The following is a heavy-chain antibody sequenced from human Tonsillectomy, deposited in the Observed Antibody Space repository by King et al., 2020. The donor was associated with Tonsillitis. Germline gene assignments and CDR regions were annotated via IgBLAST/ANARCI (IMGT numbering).Heavy chain of an antibody. V-gene: IGHV4-59*08. CDR3: ARYDYGGDGVFDY. J-gene: IGHJ4*02. CDR1: GGSISSYY. CDR2: IYYSGST. Sequence: VQLQESGPGLVKPSETLSLTCTVSGGSISSYYWSWIRQPPGKGLEWIGYIYYSGSTNYNPSLKSRVTISVDTSKNQFPLKLSSVTAADTAVYYCARYDYGGDGVFDYWGQGTLVTVSS. D-gene: IGHD4-17*01.